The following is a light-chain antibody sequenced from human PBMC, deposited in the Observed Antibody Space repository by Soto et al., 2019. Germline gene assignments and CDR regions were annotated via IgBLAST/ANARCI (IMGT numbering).Light chain of an antibody. CDR1: QSVSTN. CDR3: EQYKNWPQT. J-gene: IGKJ1*01. V-gene: IGKV3-15*01. CDR2: AAS. Sequence: EGVMTQSAATLSVSPGETATLSCRASQSVSTNLAWYQQKPGQAPRLLIYAASTRASGIPDRFSGSGSATEFTLTISSLQSEDFAVYYCEQYKNWPQTFGQGTKVDIK.